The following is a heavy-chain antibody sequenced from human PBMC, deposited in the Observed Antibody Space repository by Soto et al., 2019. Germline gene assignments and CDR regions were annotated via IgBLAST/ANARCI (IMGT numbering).Heavy chain of an antibody. D-gene: IGHD5-12*01. V-gene: IGHV1-69*01. Sequence: QVQLVQSGAEVKKPGSSVKVSCKASGGTFSSYAISWVRQAPGQGLEWMGGLIPIFGTANYAQKFQGRVTITADESTSTAYMERSSLRSEDTAVYYCARVDIVATAPGVYYYYYGMDVWGQGTTVTVSS. CDR3: ARVDIVATAPGVYYYYYGMDV. CDR1: GGTFSSYA. J-gene: IGHJ6*02. CDR2: LIPIFGTA.